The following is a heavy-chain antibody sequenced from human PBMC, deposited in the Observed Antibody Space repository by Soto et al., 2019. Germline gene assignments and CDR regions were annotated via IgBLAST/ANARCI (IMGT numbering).Heavy chain of an antibody. V-gene: IGHV3-74*01. D-gene: IGHD1-1*01. CDR1: GFAFGSYW. CDR3: LRDQRHWNEFADQ. Sequence: VQLVESGGGLVQPGGSLRLSCAASGFAFGSYWMHWVRQAPGKGLVWVSRISQDGAIATQADSVKGRFTISXXXXXXXXFLQMNSLRADDTAVYYCLRDQRHWNEFADQWGQGTLVTVSS. CDR2: ISQDGAIA. J-gene: IGHJ4*02.